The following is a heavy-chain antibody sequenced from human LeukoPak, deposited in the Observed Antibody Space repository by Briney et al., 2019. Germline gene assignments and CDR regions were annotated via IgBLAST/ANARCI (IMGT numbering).Heavy chain of an antibody. D-gene: IGHD5-18*01. Sequence: GGSLRLSCAASGFTFSAQYMDWVRQAPGKGLEWVGRIRNKANGYTTEYVASVRGRFIISRDDSKNSLYLQMNSLKTEDTAVYYCAKGQPLIIQLNPGDDAFDIWGQGAMVTVSS. J-gene: IGHJ3*02. CDR3: AKGQPLIIQLNPGDDAFDI. V-gene: IGHV3-72*01. CDR1: GFTFSAQY. CDR2: IRNKANGYTT.